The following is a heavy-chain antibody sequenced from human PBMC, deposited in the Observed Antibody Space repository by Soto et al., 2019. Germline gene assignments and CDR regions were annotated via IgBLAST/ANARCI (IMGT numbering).Heavy chain of an antibody. D-gene: IGHD3-10*01. CDR1: GFVFSSYT. J-gene: IGHJ3*02. CDR3: ARVIQLPRPGRGHDVLDI. Sequence: EVQMVESGGGLVKPGGSLRLSCAASGFVFSSYTLHWVRLPPGKGLEWVSSISGARTSIYYADSVRGRFTVSRDNTNNSLYLPMDSLRAEDTALYYCARVIQLPRPGRGHDVLDIWGLGTMVTVSS. V-gene: IGHV3-21*01. CDR2: ISGARTSI.